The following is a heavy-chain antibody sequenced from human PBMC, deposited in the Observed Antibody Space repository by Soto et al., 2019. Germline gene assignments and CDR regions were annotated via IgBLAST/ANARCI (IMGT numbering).Heavy chain of an antibody. CDR3: ARDAGSSGYSSVFDY. D-gene: IGHD3-22*01. Sequence: PGGSLRLSCAASGFTFSSYAMSWVRQAPGKGLEWVSAIINSGGRTYYADSVKGRFTISRDNSKNTLYLQMNSLRAEDTAVYYCARDAGSSGYSSVFDYWGQGTLVTVSS. CDR2: IINSGGRT. J-gene: IGHJ4*02. V-gene: IGHV3-23*01. CDR1: GFTFSSYA.